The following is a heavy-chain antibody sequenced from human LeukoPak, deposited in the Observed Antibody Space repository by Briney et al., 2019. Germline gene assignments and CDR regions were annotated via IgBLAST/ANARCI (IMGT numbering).Heavy chain of an antibody. CDR3: AKDQYYDILTGPGGFDY. CDR2: IRYDGSNK. D-gene: IGHD3-9*01. V-gene: IGHV3-30*02. CDR1: GFTFSSYG. J-gene: IGHJ4*02. Sequence: GGSLRLSCAAPGFTFSSYGMHWVRQAPGKGLEWVAFIRYDGSNKYYADSVKGRFTISRDNSKNTLYLQMNSLRAEDTAVYYCAKDQYYDILTGPGGFDYWGQGTLVTVSS.